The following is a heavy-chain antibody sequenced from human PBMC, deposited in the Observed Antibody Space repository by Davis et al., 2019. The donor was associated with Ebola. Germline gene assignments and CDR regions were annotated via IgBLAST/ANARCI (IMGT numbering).Heavy chain of an antibody. CDR3: VKTRSNWWNDALEI. J-gene: IGHJ3*02. D-gene: IGHD2-8*02. Sequence: GESLKISCATSGFTFNTSPMHWVRQAPGKGLEWVAVISYDGSNKYYADSVKGRFTISRDNSKNTLDLQMNSLRPEDTAVYYCVKTRSNWWNDALEIWGRGTMVIVSS. CDR2: ISYDGSNK. V-gene: IGHV3-30*04. CDR1: GFTFNTSP.